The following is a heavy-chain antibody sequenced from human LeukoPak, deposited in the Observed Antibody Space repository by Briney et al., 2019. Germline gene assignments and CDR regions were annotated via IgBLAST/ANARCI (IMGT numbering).Heavy chain of an antibody. D-gene: IGHD5-18*01. CDR1: GFTFSSYA. CDR2: ISGSGGST. J-gene: IGHJ4*02. V-gene: IGHV3-23*01. CDR3: GRAGSAYNYGIDY. Sequence: GGSLRLSCAASGFTFSSYAMSWVRQAPGKGLEWVSAISGSGGSTYYADSVKGRFTISRDNSKNTLYLQMNSLRAEDTAVYYCGRAGSAYNYGIDYWGQGTLVTVSS.